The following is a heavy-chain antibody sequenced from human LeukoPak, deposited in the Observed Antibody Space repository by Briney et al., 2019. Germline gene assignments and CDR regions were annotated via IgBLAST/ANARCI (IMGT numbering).Heavy chain of an antibody. V-gene: IGHV4-39*07. CDR2: VYHSGVT. D-gene: IGHD4-11*01. J-gene: IGHJ4*02. CDR1: GGSISSYY. CDR3: AREWQYQFDY. Sequence: SETLSLTCTVSGGSISSYYWAWIRQPPGEGLEWIGSVYHSGVTYYTPSLKSRVSISVDTSNNQFSLKVTSVTAADTAVYYCAREWQYQFDYWGQGSLVTVSS.